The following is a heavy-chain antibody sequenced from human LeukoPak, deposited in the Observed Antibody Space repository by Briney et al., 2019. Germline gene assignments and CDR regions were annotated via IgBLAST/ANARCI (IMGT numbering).Heavy chain of an antibody. CDR1: GGSFSGYY. CDR3: ARGEFADYGGNSEYPGKY. V-gene: IGHV4-34*01. CDR2: ISHSGST. Sequence: SETLSLTCAVYGGSFSGYYWSWIRQPPGKGLEWIGEISHSGSTYYNPSLKSRVTISVDTSKNQFSLKLSSVTAADTAVYYCARGEFADYGGNSEYPGKYWGQGTLVTVSS. J-gene: IGHJ4*02. D-gene: IGHD4-23*01.